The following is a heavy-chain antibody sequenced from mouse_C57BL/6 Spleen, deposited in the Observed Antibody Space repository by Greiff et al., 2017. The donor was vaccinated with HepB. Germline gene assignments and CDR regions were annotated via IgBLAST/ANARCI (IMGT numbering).Heavy chain of an antibody. CDR2: INPSSGYT. CDR3: ATPKGDYLDY. J-gene: IGHJ2*01. V-gene: IGHV1-4*01. Sequence: VQLQQSGAELARPGASVKMSCKASGYTFTSYTMHWVKQRPGQGLEWIGYINPSSGYTKYNQKFKDKATLTADKSSSTAYMQLSSLTSEDSAVYYCATPKGDYLDYWGQGTTLTVSS. CDR1: GYTFTSYT.